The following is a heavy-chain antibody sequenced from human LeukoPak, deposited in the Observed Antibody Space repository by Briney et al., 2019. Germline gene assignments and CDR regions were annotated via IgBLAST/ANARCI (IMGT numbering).Heavy chain of an antibody. D-gene: IGHD3-9*01. CDR1: GFTFSSYW. CDR3: AKVLFDILAQYYFDY. CDR2: INQDGSLK. J-gene: IGHJ4*02. Sequence: HPGGSLRLSCAASGFTFSSYWMTWVRQAPGKGLEWVANINQDGSLKYYVDSVKGRFTISRDNAKNSLYLQMNSLRAEDTAVYYCAKVLFDILAQYYFDYWGQGTLVTVSS. V-gene: IGHV3-7*03.